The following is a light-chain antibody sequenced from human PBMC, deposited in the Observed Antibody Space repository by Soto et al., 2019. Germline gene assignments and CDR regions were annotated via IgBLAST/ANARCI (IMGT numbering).Light chain of an antibody. CDR2: GTS. V-gene: IGKV3-20*01. CDR1: QSVVSAY. Sequence: IVLTQSPGTLSLSPWERASLSCRASQSVVSAYLAWYQQKPGQAPRLLIYGTSSRATGTPDRFSGRGSGTDFTLTISRLAPEDFAVYYCQQYGSSPRTFGQGTKVDIK. J-gene: IGKJ1*01. CDR3: QQYGSSPRT.